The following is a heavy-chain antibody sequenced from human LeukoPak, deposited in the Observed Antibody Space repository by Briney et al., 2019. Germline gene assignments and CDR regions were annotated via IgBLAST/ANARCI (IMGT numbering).Heavy chain of an antibody. CDR3: ARGGDYYDSSATIDY. CDR1: GYSISSGYY. V-gene: IGHV4-38-2*02. Sequence: PSETLSLTCTVSGYSISSGYYWGWIRQPPGKGLEWIGSIYHSGSTYYSPSLKSRVTISVDTSKNQFSLKLSSVTAADTAVYYCARGGDYYDSSATIDYWGQGTLVTVSS. CDR2: IYHSGST. J-gene: IGHJ4*02. D-gene: IGHD3-22*01.